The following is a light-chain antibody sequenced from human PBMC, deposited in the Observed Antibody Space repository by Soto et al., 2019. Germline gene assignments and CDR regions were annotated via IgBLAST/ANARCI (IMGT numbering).Light chain of an antibody. CDR1: NTG. CDR3: QVWDSSSDHVV. V-gene: IGLV3-12*02. Sequence: SYELTQPHSVSVATAQMARITCGRTNTGVHWYQQEAGQDPVLVIYSDYNRPSGIPARFSGSNPGNTATLTISRIEAGDEADYCCQVWDSSSDHVVFGGGTKVTVL. J-gene: IGLJ2*01. CDR2: SDY.